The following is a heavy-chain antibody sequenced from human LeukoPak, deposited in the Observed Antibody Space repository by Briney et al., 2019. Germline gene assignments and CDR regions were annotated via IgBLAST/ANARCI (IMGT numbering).Heavy chain of an antibody. Sequence: ASVKVSCKASGYTLTGYYMHWARQAPGQGLEWMGWINPNSGGTNYAQKFQGRVTMTRDTSISTAYMELSRLRSDDTAVYYCARYPFSSWYLWFDPWGQGTLVTVSS. CDR1: GYTLTGYY. CDR3: ARYPFSSWYLWFDP. CDR2: INPNSGGT. J-gene: IGHJ5*02. D-gene: IGHD6-13*01. V-gene: IGHV1-2*02.